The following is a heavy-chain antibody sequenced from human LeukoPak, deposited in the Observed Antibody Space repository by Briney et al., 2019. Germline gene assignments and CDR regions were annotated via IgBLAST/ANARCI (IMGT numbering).Heavy chain of an antibody. CDR1: GFTFSRYW. D-gene: IGHD3-10*01. J-gene: IGHJ4*02. V-gene: IGHV3-7*05. CDR2: IKQDGSEK. CDR3: AKYGSGSYLDY. Sequence: GGSLRLSCAASGFTFSRYWMSWVRQAPGKGLEWVANIKQDGSEKYYVDSVKGRFTISRDNAKNSLYLQMNSLRAEDTAVYYCAKYGSGSYLDYWGQGTLVTVSS.